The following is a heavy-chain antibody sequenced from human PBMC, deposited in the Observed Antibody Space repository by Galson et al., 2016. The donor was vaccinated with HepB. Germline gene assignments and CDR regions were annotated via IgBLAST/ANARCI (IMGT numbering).Heavy chain of an antibody. CDR3: ASHGLNTPTGLGFGY. D-gene: IGHD5-18*01. Sequence: SETLSLTCGVSGGSISSSNWWNWVRQPPGKGLEWIGDIYHSGSSNYNPSLKSRVTISVDTSKNQFSLRLSSVTAADTAVYYCASHGLNTPTGLGFGYWGQGTLVTVSS. CDR1: GGSISSSNW. J-gene: IGHJ4*02. V-gene: IGHV4-4*02. CDR2: IYHSGSS.